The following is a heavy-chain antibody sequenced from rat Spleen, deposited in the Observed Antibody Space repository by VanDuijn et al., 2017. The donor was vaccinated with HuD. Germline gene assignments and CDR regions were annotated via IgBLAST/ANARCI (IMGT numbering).Heavy chain of an antibody. CDR3: ARHGDTMGMTSYWYFDF. V-gene: IGHV5S10*01. CDR1: GFTFSDYN. J-gene: IGHJ1*01. Sequence: EVQLVESGGDLVQPGRSLKLSCAASGFTFSDYNMAWVRQAPKKGLEWVATIIYDGSRTYYRDSVKGRFTISRDNAKSTLYLQMDSLRTEDTATYYCARHGDTMGMTSYWYFDFWGPGTMVTVSS. CDR2: IIYDGSRT. D-gene: IGHD1-7*01.